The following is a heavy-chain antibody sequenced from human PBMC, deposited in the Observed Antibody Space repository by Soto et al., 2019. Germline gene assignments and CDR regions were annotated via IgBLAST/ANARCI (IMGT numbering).Heavy chain of an antibody. V-gene: IGHV4-30-4*01. D-gene: IGHD3-22*01. CDR1: GGSISSGDYY. CDR2: IYYSGST. CDR3: ARLSECLEVITYDAFDI. Sequence: SETLYLTCTVSGGSISSGDYYWSWIRQPPGKGLECIGYIYYSGSTYYNPSLKSRVTISVDTSKNQFSLKLSSVTAADTAVYYCARLSECLEVITYDAFDIWGQGTMVX. J-gene: IGHJ3*02.